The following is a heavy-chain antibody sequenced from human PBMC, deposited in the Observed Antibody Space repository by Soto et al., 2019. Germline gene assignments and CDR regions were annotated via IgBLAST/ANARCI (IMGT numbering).Heavy chain of an antibody. V-gene: IGHV3-23*01. Sequence: GWSLRLSCAASGFTFRNYAIPWFRQAPGKGLDWVSVISPSGVATYYADSGKGCFTIYRDNSQETVYLQMNTLRAEDTAVYYCAKDVESYSYWYFDVWGRGILVSVSA. J-gene: IGHJ2*01. CDR2: ISPSGVAT. CDR3: AKDVESYSYWYFDV. D-gene: IGHD3-10*01. CDR1: GFTFRNYA.